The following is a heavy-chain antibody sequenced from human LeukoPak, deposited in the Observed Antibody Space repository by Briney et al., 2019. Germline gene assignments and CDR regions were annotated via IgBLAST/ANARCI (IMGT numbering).Heavy chain of an antibody. CDR1: GFTFSSYA. CDR3: ARAPAGYYDFWSGYYLDH. V-gene: IGHV3-30-3*01. J-gene: IGHJ4*02. CDR2: TPYDGSNK. Sequence: PGRSLRLSCAASGFTFSSYAMHWVRQAPGKGLEWVAVTPYDGSNKYYADSVKGRFTISRDNSKNTLYLQMNSLRAEDTAVYYCARAPAGYYDFWSGYYLDHWGQGTLVTVSS. D-gene: IGHD3-3*01.